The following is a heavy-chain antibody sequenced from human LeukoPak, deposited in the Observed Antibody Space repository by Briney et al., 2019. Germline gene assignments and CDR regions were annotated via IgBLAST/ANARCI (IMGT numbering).Heavy chain of an antibody. Sequence: SETLSLTCTVSGGSISSSSYYWGWIRQPPGKGLEWIGNIFYSGSTYYNPSLKSRVTISVDTSKNQFSLKLSSVTAADTAAYYCARDVPTIVGALDYWGQGTLVTVSS. J-gene: IGHJ4*02. CDR2: IFYSGST. D-gene: IGHD1-26*01. CDR1: GGSISSSSYY. CDR3: ARDVPTIVGALDY. V-gene: IGHV4-39*07.